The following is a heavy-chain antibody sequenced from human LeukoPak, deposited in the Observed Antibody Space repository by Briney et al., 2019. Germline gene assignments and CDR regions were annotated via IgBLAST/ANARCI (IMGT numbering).Heavy chain of an antibody. CDR1: GYTFTSYD. Sequence: ASVKVSCKASGYTFTSYDINWVRQATGQGLEWMGWINPNSGNTGYAQKFQGRVTITRNTSISTAYMEVSSLRSEDTAVYYCARGPNPYSSGWYDYWGQGTLVTVSS. D-gene: IGHD6-19*01. V-gene: IGHV1-8*01. CDR3: ARGPNPYSSGWYDY. CDR2: INPNSGNT. J-gene: IGHJ4*02.